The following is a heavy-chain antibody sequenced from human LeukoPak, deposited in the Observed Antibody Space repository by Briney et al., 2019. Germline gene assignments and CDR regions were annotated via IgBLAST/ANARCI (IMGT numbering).Heavy chain of an antibody. CDR2: INPSGGST. CDR1: GYTFTSYY. V-gene: IGHV1-46*01. D-gene: IGHD1-1*01. CDR3: ARGLPGARVPYHFDS. Sequence: GASVKVSCKASGYTFTSYYMHWVRQAPGQGLEWMGIINPSGGSTSYAQKFQGRVTMTRDTSTSTVYMELSSLRSEDTAVYYCARGLPGARVPYHFDSWGQGTLVAVSS. J-gene: IGHJ4*02.